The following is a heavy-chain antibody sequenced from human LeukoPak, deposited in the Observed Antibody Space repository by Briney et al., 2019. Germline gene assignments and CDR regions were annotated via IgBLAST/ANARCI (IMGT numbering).Heavy chain of an antibody. V-gene: IGHV4-39*01. CDR1: GGSISSSSYY. J-gene: IGHJ4*02. D-gene: IGHD6-19*01. CDR2: IYYSGTT. Sequence: SETLSLTCTVSGGSISSSSYYWGWIRQPPGKGLEWIGSIYYSGTTHYHLSLKSRVTIFVDTSKNQFSLKLSSVTAADTAVYYCARGAAWLAGIDYWGQGTLVIVSS. CDR3: ARGAAWLAGIDY.